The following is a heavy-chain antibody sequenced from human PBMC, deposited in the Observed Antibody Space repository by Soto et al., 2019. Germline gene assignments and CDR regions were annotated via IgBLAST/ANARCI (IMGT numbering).Heavy chain of an antibody. Sequence: GESLKISCKGSGYSFTSYWIGWVRQMPGKGLEWMGIIYPGDSDTRYSPSFQGQVTISADKSISTAYLQWSSLKASDTAMYYCARLHAPAAILEGWFDPWGQGTLVTVSS. CDR2: IYPGDSDT. V-gene: IGHV5-51*01. D-gene: IGHD2-2*02. J-gene: IGHJ5*02. CDR3: ARLHAPAAILEGWFDP. CDR1: GYSFTSYW.